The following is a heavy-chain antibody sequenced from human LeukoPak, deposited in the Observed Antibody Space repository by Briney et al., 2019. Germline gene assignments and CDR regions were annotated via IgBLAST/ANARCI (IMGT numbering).Heavy chain of an antibody. D-gene: IGHD6-13*01. CDR3: AVIAAAGQIDY. CDR1: GFTFSNAW. Sequence: GGSLRLSCAASGFTFSNAWMSWVRQAPGKGLEWVGRIKAKTDGGTTDYAAPVKGRFTISRDDSKNTLYLQMNSLKTEDTAVYYCAVIAAAGQIDYWGQGTLVTVSS. CDR2: IKAKTDGGTT. V-gene: IGHV3-15*01. J-gene: IGHJ4*02.